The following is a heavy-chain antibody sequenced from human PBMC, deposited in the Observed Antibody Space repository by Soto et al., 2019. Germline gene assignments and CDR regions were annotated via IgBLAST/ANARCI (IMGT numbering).Heavy chain of an antibody. J-gene: IGHJ6*03. V-gene: IGHV4-34*01. CDR2: INHSGST. D-gene: IGHD2-15*01. CDR3: ARQVLPYYYYMDV. Sequence: QVQLQQWGAGLLKPSETLSLTCAVYGGSFSGYYWSWIRQPPGKGLEWIGEINHSGSTNYNPSIKSRVTISVDTSKNQYSLKLSSVTAADTAVYYCARQVLPYYYYMDVWGKGTTVTVSS. CDR1: GGSFSGYY.